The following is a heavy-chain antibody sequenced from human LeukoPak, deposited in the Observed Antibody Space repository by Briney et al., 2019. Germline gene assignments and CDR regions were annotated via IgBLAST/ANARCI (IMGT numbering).Heavy chain of an antibody. CDR3: TRENWYIDY. J-gene: IGHJ4*02. CDR1: GFTFINYW. CDR2: IKQDGSEK. V-gene: IGHV3-7*01. Sequence: GGSLRLSCAASGFTFINYWMSWVRQAPGKGLEWVANIKQDGSEKYYVDSVKDRFTISRDNAKNSLYLQMNSLRAEDTAVYYCTRENWYIDYWGQGNLVTVSS.